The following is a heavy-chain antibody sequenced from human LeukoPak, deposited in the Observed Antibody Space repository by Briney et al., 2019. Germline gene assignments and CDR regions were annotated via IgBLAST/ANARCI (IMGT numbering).Heavy chain of an antibody. Sequence: SETLSLTCTVSGGSISSGSYYWTWIRQPAGKGLEWIGPIYTSGSTNYNPALKSRVTIPVDTPKNQFSLTLSSVTAADTAVYYCARGYCSGGRCPWLDYYYYMDVWGKGTTVTVSS. V-gene: IGHV4-61*02. D-gene: IGHD2-15*01. J-gene: IGHJ6*03. CDR3: ARGYCSGGRCPWLDYYYYMDV. CDR2: IYTSGST. CDR1: GGSISSGSYY.